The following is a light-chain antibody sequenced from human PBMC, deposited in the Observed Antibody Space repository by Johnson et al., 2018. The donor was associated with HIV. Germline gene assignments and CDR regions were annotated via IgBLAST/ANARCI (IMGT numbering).Light chain of an antibody. CDR3: GTWDSSLSALYV. CDR2: DNN. J-gene: IGLJ1*01. CDR1: SFNIGNNY. V-gene: IGLV1-51*01. Sequence: QSVLTQPPSVSAAPGQKVTISCSGSSFNIGNNYVSWYQQVPGTAPKLLIYDNNKRPSGIPDRFSGSKSGTSATLGITGLQTGDEADYYCGTWDSSLSALYVFGTGTKVTVL.